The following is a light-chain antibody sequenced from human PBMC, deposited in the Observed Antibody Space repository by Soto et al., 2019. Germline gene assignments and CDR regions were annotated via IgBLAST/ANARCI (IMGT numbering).Light chain of an antibody. Sequence: EIVLTQSPGTLSLSPGERATFSCRASQSVSSNYLAWYQQKPGQAPRLLIYGASTRATGIPARFGGSGSGTEFTLTISSLQSEDFAVYYCHQYNNWPQTFGQGTKVDIK. V-gene: IGKV3-15*01. CDR3: HQYNNWPQT. CDR1: QSVSSN. CDR2: GAS. J-gene: IGKJ1*01.